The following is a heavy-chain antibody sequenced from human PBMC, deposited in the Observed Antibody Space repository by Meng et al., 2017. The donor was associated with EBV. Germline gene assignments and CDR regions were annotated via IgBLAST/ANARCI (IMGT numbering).Heavy chain of an antibody. Sequence: QGQLVQSRVEVKRPGSSVKVPCKTSGGPFRSYAISWVRKAPGQGLEWLGGFLPRLGAPNYAQKFHGRVKITADESTSTHYMDLSILRSEDTAIYYCASESGRGYTPDYWGQGTLVTVSS. CDR3: ASESGRGYTPDY. J-gene: IGHJ4*02. CDR2: FLPRLGAP. D-gene: IGHD3-10*01. V-gene: IGHV1-69*01. CDR1: GGPFRSYA.